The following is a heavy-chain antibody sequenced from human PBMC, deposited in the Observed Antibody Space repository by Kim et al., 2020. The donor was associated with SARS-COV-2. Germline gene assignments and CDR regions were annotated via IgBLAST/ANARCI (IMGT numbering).Heavy chain of an antibody. J-gene: IGHJ6*02. CDR3: ATAPLARNDYVGLYYYYGMDV. V-gene: IGHV1-24*01. CDR2: FDPEDGET. D-gene: IGHD4-17*01. Sequence: ASVKVSCKVSGYTLTELSMHWVRQAPGKGLEWMGGFDPEDGETIYAQKFQGRVTMTEDTSTDTAYMELSSLRSEDTAVYYCATAPLARNDYVGLYYYYGMDVWGQGTTVTVSS. CDR1: GYTLTELS.